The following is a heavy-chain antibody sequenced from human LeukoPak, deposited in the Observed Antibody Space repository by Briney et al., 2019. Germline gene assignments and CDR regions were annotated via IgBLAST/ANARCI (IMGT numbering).Heavy chain of an antibody. Sequence: GGSLRLSCAASGFTFSSYAMSWVRQAPGKGLEGVSAISGSGGSTYYADSVKGRFTISRDNSKNTLYLQMNSLRAEDTAVYYCAKDYDILSGEEDYWGQGTLVTVSS. CDR2: ISGSGGST. V-gene: IGHV3-23*01. CDR1: GFTFSSYA. D-gene: IGHD3-9*01. J-gene: IGHJ4*02. CDR3: AKDYDILSGEEDY.